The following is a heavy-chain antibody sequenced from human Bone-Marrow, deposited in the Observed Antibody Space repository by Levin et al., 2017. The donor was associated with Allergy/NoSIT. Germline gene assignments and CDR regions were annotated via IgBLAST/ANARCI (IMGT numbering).Heavy chain of an antibody. CDR1: GFTFSNYG. J-gene: IGHJ6*02. Sequence: GESLKISCAASGFTFSNYGIHWVRQAPGKGLEWVAVISNDGNNKYYADSVKGRFTISRDNSKNTLYLQMNSLGAEDTAVYYCAHDYVKYHYGMDVWGQGTTVTVSS. CDR2: ISNDGNNK. V-gene: IGHV3-30*03. D-gene: IGHD4-17*01. CDR3: AHDYVKYHYGMDV.